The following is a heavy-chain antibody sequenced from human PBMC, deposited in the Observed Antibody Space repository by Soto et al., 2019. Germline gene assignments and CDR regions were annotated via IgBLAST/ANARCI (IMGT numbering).Heavy chain of an antibody. D-gene: IGHD6-25*01. V-gene: IGHV3-23*01. Sequence: ERSLRLSCADSGFGFSSYSMSLVRQAPGKGLEWGSAITGSGDKTYYADSVKGRFNISRDNSKKTHYLQMSSLRAEDSAIYYCATMDGYFQVWGQGTRVT. J-gene: IGHJ4*02. CDR1: GFGFSSYS. CDR3: ATMDGYFQV. CDR2: ITGSGDKT.